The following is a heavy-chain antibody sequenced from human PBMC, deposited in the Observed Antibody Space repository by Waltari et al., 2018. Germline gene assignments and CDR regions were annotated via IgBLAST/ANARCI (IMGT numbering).Heavy chain of an antibody. V-gene: IGHV1-2*02. Sequence: QVQLVQSGAEVKTPGASVKVSCKASGTSFTGHYIHWVRQAPGQGLEWMGWINPNSGGTMYGEKFQGRVTMTRDTSITTLYMELSSLRSDDTAVYYCARVWFHSGLDYWGQGTLVTVSS. D-gene: IGHD6-19*01. CDR3: ARVWFHSGLDY. J-gene: IGHJ4*02. CDR2: INPNSGGT. CDR1: GTSFTGHY.